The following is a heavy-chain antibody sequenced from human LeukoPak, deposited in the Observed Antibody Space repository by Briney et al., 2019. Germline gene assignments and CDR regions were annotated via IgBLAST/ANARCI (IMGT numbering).Heavy chain of an antibody. CDR2: ISAYNGNT. D-gene: IGHD2-2*02. CDR1: GNTFTSYG. CDR3: AREPGYCSSTSCYSWFDP. V-gene: IGHV1-18*01. Sequence: ASVKVSCKASGNTFTSYGISWVRQAPGQGLEWMGWISAYNGNTNYAQKLQGRVTMTTDTSTSTAYMELRSLRSEDTAVYYCAREPGYCSSTSCYSWFDPWGQGTLVTVSS. J-gene: IGHJ5*02.